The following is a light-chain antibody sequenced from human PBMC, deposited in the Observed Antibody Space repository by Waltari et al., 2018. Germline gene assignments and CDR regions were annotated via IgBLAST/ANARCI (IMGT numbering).Light chain of an antibody. V-gene: IGKV4-1*01. CDR2: WAS. Sequence: DIVMTQSPDSLAVSLGERATINCKSSQSVLSSSNNKNYLAWYQQKPGQPPKLLIYWASTRESGVPDRFSGSGSGTDFTLTISSLQAEDVAVYYCQQYYSTPRTFGQGP. J-gene: IGKJ1*01. CDR1: QSVLSSSNNKNY. CDR3: QQYYSTPRT.